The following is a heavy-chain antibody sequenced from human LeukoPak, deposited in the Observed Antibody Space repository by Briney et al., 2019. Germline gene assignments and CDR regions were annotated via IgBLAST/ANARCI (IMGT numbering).Heavy chain of an antibody. D-gene: IGHD5-18*01. CDR3: AAGGGYSYGYSRRTDY. J-gene: IGHJ4*02. Sequence: PSETLSLTCTVSGGSISSGSYYWSWIRQPAGKGLEWIGRIYTSGSTNYNPSLKSRVTISVDTSKNQFSLKLSSVTAADTAVYYCAAGGGYSYGYSRRTDYWGQGTLVTVSS. CDR1: GGSISSGSYY. V-gene: IGHV4-61*02. CDR2: IYTSGST.